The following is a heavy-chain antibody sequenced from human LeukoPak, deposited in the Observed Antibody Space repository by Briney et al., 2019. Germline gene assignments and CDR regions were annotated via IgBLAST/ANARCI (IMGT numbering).Heavy chain of an antibody. V-gene: IGHV4-39*07. Sequence: PSETLSLTCTVSGGSISSSSYYWGWIRQPPGKGLEWIGSIYYSGSTYYNPSLKSRVTISVDTSKNQFSLKLSSVTAADTAVYYCARVGRRKIRLLEWLLPIGWIDPWGQGTLVTVSS. D-gene: IGHD3-3*01. CDR3: ARVGRRKIRLLEWLLPIGWIDP. CDR2: IYYSGST. CDR1: GGSISSSSYY. J-gene: IGHJ5*02.